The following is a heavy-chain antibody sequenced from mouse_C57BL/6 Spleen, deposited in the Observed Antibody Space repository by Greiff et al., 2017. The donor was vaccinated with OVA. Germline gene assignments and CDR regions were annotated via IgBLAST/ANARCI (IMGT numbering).Heavy chain of an antibody. D-gene: IGHD1-1*01. V-gene: IGHV1-42*01. J-gene: IGHJ2*01. CDR1: GYSFTGYY. CDR2: INPSTGGT. CDR3: AINYYGSSFDY. Sequence: VQLQQSGPELVKPGASVKISCKASGYSFTGYYMNWVKQSPEKSLEWIGEINPSTGGTTYNQKFKAKATLTVDKSSSTAYMQLKSLTSEDSAVYYCAINYYGSSFDYWGQGTTLTVSS.